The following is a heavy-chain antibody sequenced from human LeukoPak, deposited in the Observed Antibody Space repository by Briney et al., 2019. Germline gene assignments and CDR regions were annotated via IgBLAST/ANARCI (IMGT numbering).Heavy chain of an antibody. CDR3: ARGGAARPDY. CDR2: ISSTRSSI. D-gene: IGHD6-6*01. Sequence: GGSLRLSCAASGFTFNNFAMNWVRQVPGKGLEWVSYISSTRSSISYADSVKGRFTISRDNAKNSLYLQLNSLRVEDTAIYYCARGGAARPDYWGQGTLVTVSS. J-gene: IGHJ4*02. CDR1: GFTFNNFA. V-gene: IGHV3-48*01.